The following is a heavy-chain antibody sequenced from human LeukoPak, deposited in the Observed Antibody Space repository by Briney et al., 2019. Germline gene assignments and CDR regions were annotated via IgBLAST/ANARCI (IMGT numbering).Heavy chain of an antibody. V-gene: IGHV7-4-1*02. CDR2: INTNTGNP. J-gene: IGHJ4*02. CDR1: GYTFTSYA. Sequence: ASVTVSCKASGYTFTSYAMNWVRQAPGQGLEWMGRINTNTGNPTYAQGFTGRFVFSLDTSVSTAYLQISSLKAEDTAVYYCARGEMATITDYWGQGTLVTVSS. CDR3: ARGEMATITDY. D-gene: IGHD5-24*01.